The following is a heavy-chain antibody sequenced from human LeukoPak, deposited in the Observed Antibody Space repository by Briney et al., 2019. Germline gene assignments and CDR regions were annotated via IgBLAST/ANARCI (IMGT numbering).Heavy chain of an antibody. CDR2: ISSSGGTI. Sequence: GGSLRLSCAASGFTFSSYEINWVRQAPGKGLEWVSYISSSGGTIYYADSVKGRFTISRDNSKNTLYLQMGSLRAEDMAVYYCARESVAGTFDYWGQGTLVTVSS. D-gene: IGHD6-19*01. CDR1: GFTFSSYE. CDR3: ARESVAGTFDY. V-gene: IGHV3-48*03. J-gene: IGHJ4*02.